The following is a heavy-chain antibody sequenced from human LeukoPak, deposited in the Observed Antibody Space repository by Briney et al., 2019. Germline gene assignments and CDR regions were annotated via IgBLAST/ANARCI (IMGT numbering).Heavy chain of an antibody. CDR2: ISYDGSNK. V-gene: IGHV3-30-3*01. CDR3: AEDQKLQPFHY. D-gene: IGHD2-15*01. CDR1: GFTFSSYA. Sequence: PGGSLRLSCAASGFTFSSYAMHWVRQAPGKGLEWVAVISYDGSNKYYADSVKGRFTISRDNSKNTLYLQMNSLRVEDTSVYYCAEDQKLQPFHYWGQGTLVTVSS. J-gene: IGHJ4*02.